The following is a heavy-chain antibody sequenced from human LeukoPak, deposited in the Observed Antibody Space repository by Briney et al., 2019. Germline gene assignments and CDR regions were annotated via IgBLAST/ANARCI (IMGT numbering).Heavy chain of an antibody. Sequence: SETLSLTCTVSGGSISSSSYYWGWIRQPPGKGLEWIGGIYYSGRTHYNSSLKSRVSISVDTSKNQFSLKLTSVTAADTAVYYCARDKGLYYYGSGSWFDPWGQGTLVTVSS. CDR2: IYYSGRT. CDR3: ARDKGLYYYGSGSWFDP. D-gene: IGHD3-10*01. CDR1: GGSISSSSYY. V-gene: IGHV4-39*07. J-gene: IGHJ5*02.